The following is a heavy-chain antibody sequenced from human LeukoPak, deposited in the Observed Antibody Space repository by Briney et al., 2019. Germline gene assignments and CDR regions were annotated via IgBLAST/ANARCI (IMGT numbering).Heavy chain of an antibody. CDR2: INHSGST. CDR1: GGSFSGYY. D-gene: IGHD6-13*01. J-gene: IGHJ4*02. CDR3: ASRRTLLMRQRSIDY. Sequence: SETLSLTCAVYGGSFSGYYWSWIRQPPGKGLEWIGEINHSGSTNYNPSLKSRVTISVDTSKNQFSLKLSSVTAADTAVYYCASRRTLLMRQRSIDYWGQGTLVTVSS. V-gene: IGHV4-34*01.